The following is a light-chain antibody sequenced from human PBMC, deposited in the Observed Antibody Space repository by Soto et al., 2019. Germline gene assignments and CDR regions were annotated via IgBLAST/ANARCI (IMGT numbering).Light chain of an antibody. CDR2: STY. J-gene: IGLJ3*02. CDR3: LLYHGAAQV. CDR1: TGAVTSDYY. V-gene: IGLV7-43*01. Sequence: QAVVTQEPSLTVSPGGTVTLTCASSTGAVTSDYYPNWLQQKPGQAPRSLIHSTYTRHFWTPARFSGSLLGCKAALTVSDVQPEDEADYYCLLYHGAAQVFGGATKVTVL.